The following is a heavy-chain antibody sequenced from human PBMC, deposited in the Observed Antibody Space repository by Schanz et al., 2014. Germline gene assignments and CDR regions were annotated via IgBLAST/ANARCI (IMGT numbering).Heavy chain of an antibody. CDR1: GFIFSSYG. V-gene: IGHV3-33*01. CDR2: IWYDGSNK. J-gene: IGHJ4*02. D-gene: IGHD2-15*01. Sequence: QVQLVESGGGVVQPGRSLRLSCAASGFIFSSYGLHWVRQAPGKGLEWVAFIWYDGSNKYYADSVKGRFTISRDNSKNTLYLQMNSLRAEDTSVYFCARDRGYCSGGSCLTFDYWGQGTLXTVSS. CDR3: ARDRGYCSGGSCLTFDY.